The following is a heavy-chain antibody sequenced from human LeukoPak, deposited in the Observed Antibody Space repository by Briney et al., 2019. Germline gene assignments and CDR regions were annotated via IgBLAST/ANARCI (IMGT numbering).Heavy chain of an antibody. CDR3: ARDHNWGPDH. D-gene: IGHD7-27*01. Sequence: ASVKVSCKTSGYTFTAHYMHWVRQAPGQGLEWMGWINPNSGDTNYAERFQGRVSLTRDTSISTAYMELSSLRSDDTAVYYCARDHNWGPDHWGQGTLVSVSS. CDR2: INPNSGDT. J-gene: IGHJ4*02. CDR1: GYTFTAHY. V-gene: IGHV1-2*02.